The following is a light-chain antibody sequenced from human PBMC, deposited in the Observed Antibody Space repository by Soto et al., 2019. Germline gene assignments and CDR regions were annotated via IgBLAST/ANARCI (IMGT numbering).Light chain of an antibody. V-gene: IGLV2-23*03. CDR3: CSYAGSSTFRV. J-gene: IGLJ3*02. CDR1: SSDVGGYNL. Sequence: QSALTQPASVSGSPGQSITISCTGTSSDVGGYNLVSWYQQHPGKAPKLMIYEGSKRPSGVSNRFSGSKSGNTASLTISGLQAEDEADYYCCSYAGSSTFRVFGGGTKLTVL. CDR2: EGS.